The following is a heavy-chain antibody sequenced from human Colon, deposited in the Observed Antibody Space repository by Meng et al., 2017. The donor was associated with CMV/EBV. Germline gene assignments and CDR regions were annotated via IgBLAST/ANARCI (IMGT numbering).Heavy chain of an antibody. J-gene: IGHJ4*02. CDR3: ARLSTAYYGFDY. Sequence: CQASGYTFTSHLMHWVRQAPGQGREGMGVININGGHKTYEQKFQGRVSMTRDTSTSTAYMELSGLRSEDTAVYYCARLSTAYYGFDYWGQGTLVTVSS. V-gene: IGHV1-46*01. CDR1: GYTFTSHL. CDR2: ININGGHK. D-gene: IGHD3-22*01.